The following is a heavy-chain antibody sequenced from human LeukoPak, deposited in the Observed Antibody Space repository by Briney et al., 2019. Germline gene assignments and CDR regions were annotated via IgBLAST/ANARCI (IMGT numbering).Heavy chain of an antibody. CDR3: AKPYFYDSSGYSPNDY. D-gene: IGHD3-22*01. Sequence: GGSLRPSCAASGFSFSSYGIHWVRQAPGKGLEWVAFIRYDGNNQDYADSVKGRFTISRDNSKNTLYLQMNSLRPEDTATYYCAKPYFYDSSGYSPNDYWGQGTLVTVSS. J-gene: IGHJ4*02. CDR1: GFSFSSYG. V-gene: IGHV3-30*02. CDR2: IRYDGNNQ.